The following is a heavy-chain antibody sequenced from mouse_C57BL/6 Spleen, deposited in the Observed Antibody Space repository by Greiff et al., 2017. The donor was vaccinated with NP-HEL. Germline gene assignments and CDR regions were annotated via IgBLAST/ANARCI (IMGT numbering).Heavy chain of an antibody. Sequence: EVQLQESGPGLVKPSQSLSLTCSVTGYSITSGYYWNWIRQFPGNKLEWMGYISYDGSNNYNPSLKNRISITRDTSKNQFFLKLNSVTTEDTATYYCARVRGGYYAMDYWGQGTSVTVSS. J-gene: IGHJ4*01. CDR1: GYSITSGYY. D-gene: IGHD2-2*01. CDR3: ARVRGGYYAMDY. V-gene: IGHV3-6*01. CDR2: ISYDGSN.